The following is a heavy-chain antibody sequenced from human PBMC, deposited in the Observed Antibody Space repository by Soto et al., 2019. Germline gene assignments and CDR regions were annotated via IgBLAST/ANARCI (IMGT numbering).Heavy chain of an antibody. Sequence: QVQLVQSGAEVKKPGSSVKVSCKASGGTFSSYAISWVRQAPGQGLEWMGGIIPIFGTANYAQKFQGRVTITADKSTSTAYMELSSLRSEDTAVYYCARDYPDHYERSGYYSGGWFDPWGQGTLVTVSS. CDR1: GGTFSSYA. V-gene: IGHV1-69*06. CDR2: IIPIFGTA. J-gene: IGHJ5*02. CDR3: ARDYPDHYERSGYYSGGWFDP. D-gene: IGHD3-22*01.